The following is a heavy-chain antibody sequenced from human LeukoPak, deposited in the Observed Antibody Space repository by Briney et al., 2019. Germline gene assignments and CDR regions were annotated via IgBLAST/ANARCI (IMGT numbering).Heavy chain of an antibody. CDR3: ARGIISWIQLWLLGDYYYYYYMDV. D-gene: IGHD5-18*01. J-gene: IGHJ6*03. CDR2: INPNSGGT. Sequence: ASVKVSFKASGYTFTVYYMHWMRQAPGQGLEWMGWINPNSGGTNYAQKFQGRVTMTRDTSISTAYMELSRLRSDDTAVYYCARGIISWIQLWLLGDYYYYYYMDVWGKGTTVTVSS. CDR1: GYTFTVYY. V-gene: IGHV1-2*02.